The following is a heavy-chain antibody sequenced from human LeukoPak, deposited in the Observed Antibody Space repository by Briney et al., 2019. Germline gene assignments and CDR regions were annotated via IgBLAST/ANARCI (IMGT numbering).Heavy chain of an antibody. J-gene: IGHJ4*02. V-gene: IGHV4-39*01. Sequence: PSETLSLTCTVSGGSIISSGHYWGWIRQAPGKGLEWIGSIYYSGSTYYSPSLKSRVTVSADTSKNQFSLKLSSVTAADTAVYYCARKLVLFGYWGQGTLVTVSS. CDR3: ARKLVLFGY. CDR1: GGSIISSGHY. CDR2: IYYSGST.